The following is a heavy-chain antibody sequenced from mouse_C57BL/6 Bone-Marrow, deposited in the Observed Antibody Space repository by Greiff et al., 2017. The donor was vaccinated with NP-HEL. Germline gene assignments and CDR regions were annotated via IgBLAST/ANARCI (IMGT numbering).Heavy chain of an antibody. CDR3: ARSGGFDY. CDR1: GYTFTSYW. V-gene: IGHV1-69*01. J-gene: IGHJ2*01. Sequence: QVQLQQPGAELVMPGASVKLSCKASGYTFTSYWMHWVKQRPGQALEWIGEIDPSDSYTNYNQKFKGKSTLTVDKSSSTAYMQLSSLTSEDSAVYYCARSGGFDYWGQGTTLTVSS. CDR2: IDPSDSYT. D-gene: IGHD3-1*01.